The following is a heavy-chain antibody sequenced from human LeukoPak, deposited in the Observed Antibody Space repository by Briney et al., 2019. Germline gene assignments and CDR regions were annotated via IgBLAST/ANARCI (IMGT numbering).Heavy chain of an antibody. D-gene: IGHD1-14*01. J-gene: IGHJ3*02. Sequence: PSETLSLTCTVSGGSISSYYWSWIRQPPGKGLEWIGFIYYSGSTNYNPSLKSRVTISVDTSKNQFSLKLSSVTAADTAVYHCARDLTVGDAFDIWGQGTMVTVSS. V-gene: IGHV4-59*01. CDR2: IYYSGST. CDR3: ARDLTVGDAFDI. CDR1: GGSISSYY.